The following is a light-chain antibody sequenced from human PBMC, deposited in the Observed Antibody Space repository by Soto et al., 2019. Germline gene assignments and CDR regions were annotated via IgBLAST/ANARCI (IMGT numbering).Light chain of an antibody. Sequence: DIQMTQSPSTLSASVGDRVTITCRASQRISSWLAWYQQKPGKAPKLMIYKASSLESGVPSRFSGSGSWTECTLNISSLQPDDFATYYCEQYNSYLFTVGAGTKVDIK. CDR1: QRISSW. CDR3: EQYNSYLFT. J-gene: IGKJ3*01. CDR2: KAS. V-gene: IGKV1-5*03.